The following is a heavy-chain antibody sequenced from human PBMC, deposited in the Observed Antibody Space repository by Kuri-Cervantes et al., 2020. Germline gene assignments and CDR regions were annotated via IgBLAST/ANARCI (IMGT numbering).Heavy chain of an antibody. Sequence: SETLSLTCAVSGYSISSDYYWSWIRQPPGKGLEWIGYIYYSGSTNYNPSLKSRVTISVDTSKNQFSLKLSSVTAADTAVYYCAREAGGYFDYWGQGTLVTVSS. V-gene: IGHV4-61*01. D-gene: IGHD3-16*01. J-gene: IGHJ4*02. CDR2: IYYSGST. CDR3: AREAGGYFDY. CDR1: GYSISSDYY.